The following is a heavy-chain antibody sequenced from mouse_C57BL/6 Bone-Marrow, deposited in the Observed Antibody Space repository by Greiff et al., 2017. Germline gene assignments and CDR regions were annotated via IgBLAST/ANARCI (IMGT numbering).Heavy chain of an antibody. CDR3: AFYYYGTLDY. CDR1: GYTFTSYW. Sequence: QVQLQQPGAELVKPGASVKLSCKASGYTFTSYWMHWVKQRPGQGLEWIGMIHPNSGRTNYNEKFKSKATLTVDKSSSTAYMQLSSLTSEYSAVYYCAFYYYGTLDYWGQGTTLTVSS. CDR2: IHPNSGRT. J-gene: IGHJ2*01. V-gene: IGHV1-64*01. D-gene: IGHD1-1*01.